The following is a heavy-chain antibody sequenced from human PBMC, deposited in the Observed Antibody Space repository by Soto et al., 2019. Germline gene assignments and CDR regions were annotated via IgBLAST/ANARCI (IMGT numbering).Heavy chain of an antibody. CDR1: GGSFSGYY. J-gene: IGHJ5*02. CDR3: ARARKFYSSGWYVWFDP. V-gene: IGHV4-34*01. Sequence: PSETLSLTCAVYGGSFSGYYWSWIRQPPGKGLEWIGEINHSGSTNYNPSLKSRVTISVDTSKNQFSLKLSSVTAADTAVYYCARARKFYSSGWYVWFDPWGQGTLVTVSS. D-gene: IGHD6-19*01. CDR2: INHSGST.